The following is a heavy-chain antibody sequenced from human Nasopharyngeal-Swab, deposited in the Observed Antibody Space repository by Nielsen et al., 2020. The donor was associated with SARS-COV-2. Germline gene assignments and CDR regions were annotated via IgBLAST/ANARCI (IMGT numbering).Heavy chain of an antibody. J-gene: IGHJ4*02. V-gene: IGHV3-11*04. Sequence: GESLKISCAASGFSFSDYYMSWIRQAPGKGLEWISYISSSGGTIYSADSVKGRFTISRDNAKNSLYLQMNSLRAEDSAVYYCAREVDSYDSSGYWSFWGQGTLVTVSS. CDR2: ISSSGGTI. CDR3: AREVDSYDSSGYWSF. D-gene: IGHD3-22*01. CDR1: GFSFSDYY.